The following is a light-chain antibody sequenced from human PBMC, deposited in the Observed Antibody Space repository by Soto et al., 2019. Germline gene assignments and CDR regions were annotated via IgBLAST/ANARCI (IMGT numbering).Light chain of an antibody. CDR3: QQYGSSSIT. CDR1: QSVSSSY. Sequence: EVVLTQSPGTLSLSKGERATLSRRSSQSVSSSYLAWYQQKPGQAPRLLIYGASSRATGIPDRFSGSGSGTDFTLTISRLEPEDFAVYYCQQYGSSSITFGQGRRLEI. V-gene: IGKV3-20*01. CDR2: GAS. J-gene: IGKJ5*01.